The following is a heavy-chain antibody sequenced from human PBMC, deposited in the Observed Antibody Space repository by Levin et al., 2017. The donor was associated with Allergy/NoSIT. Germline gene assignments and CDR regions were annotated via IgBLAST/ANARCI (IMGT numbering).Heavy chain of an antibody. J-gene: IGHJ4*02. CDR1: GFTFGDYS. V-gene: IGHV3-49*03. D-gene: IGHD5-18*01. CDR3: TRGAYSYQF. CDR2: IRSTVSGGTT. Sequence: PGGSLRLSCTASGFTFGDYSMSWFRQAPGKGLEWVGLIRSTVSGGTTEYAASVQGRFTISRDDSKSIAYLHMNSLKTEDTAVYYCTRGAYSYQFWGQGTLVTVSS.